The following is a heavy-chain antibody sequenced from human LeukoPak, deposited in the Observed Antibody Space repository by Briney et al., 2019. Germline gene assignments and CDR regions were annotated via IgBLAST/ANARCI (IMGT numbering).Heavy chain of an antibody. Sequence: GESLKISCKGSGYSFTSYWIGWVRQMAGKDLEWMVIIYPGDSDTRYCPSFQGQVTISADKSISTAYLQWSSLKASDTAMYYCARVQVVVVAANWFDPWGQGTLVTVSS. J-gene: IGHJ5*02. V-gene: IGHV5-51*01. D-gene: IGHD2-15*01. CDR2: IYPGDSDT. CDR1: GYSFTSYW. CDR3: ARVQVVVVAANWFDP.